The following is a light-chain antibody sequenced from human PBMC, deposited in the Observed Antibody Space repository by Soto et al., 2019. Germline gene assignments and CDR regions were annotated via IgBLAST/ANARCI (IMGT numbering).Light chain of an antibody. V-gene: IGLV1-40*01. CDR1: SSNIGAGYD. Sequence: QSVLTQPPSVSGAPGQRVTISCTGSSSNIGAGYDVHWYQQLPGTAPKLLIYANNNRPSGVPDRFSGSNSGTSASLAITGLQAEDEADYYCQSYDSSLTGSRVFGGGTKLTVL. CDR2: ANN. CDR3: QSYDSSLTGSRV. J-gene: IGLJ3*02.